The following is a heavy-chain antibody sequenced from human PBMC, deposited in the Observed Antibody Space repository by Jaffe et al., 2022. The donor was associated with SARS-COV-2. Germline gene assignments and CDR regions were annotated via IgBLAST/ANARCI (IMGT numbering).Heavy chain of an antibody. V-gene: IGHV3-30*18. CDR3: AKERYCSSTSCLEGYYYYYYGMDV. D-gene: IGHD2-2*01. CDR1: GFTFSSYG. J-gene: IGHJ6*02. Sequence: QVQLVESGGGVVQPGRSLRLSCAASGFTFSSYGMHWVRQAPGKGLEWVAVISYDGSNKYYADSVKGRFTISRDNSKNTLYLQMNSLRAEDTAVYYCAKERYCSSTSCLEGYYYYYYGMDVWGQGTTVTVSS. CDR2: ISYDGSNK.